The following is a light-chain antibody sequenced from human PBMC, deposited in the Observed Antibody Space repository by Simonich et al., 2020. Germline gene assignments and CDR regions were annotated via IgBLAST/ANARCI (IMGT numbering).Light chain of an antibody. J-gene: IGKJ4*01. CDR1: QSISSW. CDR2: KAS. Sequence: DIQMTQSPSTLSASVGDRVTITCRASQSISSWLAWYQQKPGKAPKLLSYKASSLESGVPARFIGSGSGTEFTLTISSLQPDDFATYYCQQYNSYSPTFGGGTKVEIK. V-gene: IGKV1-5*03. CDR3: QQYNSYSPT.